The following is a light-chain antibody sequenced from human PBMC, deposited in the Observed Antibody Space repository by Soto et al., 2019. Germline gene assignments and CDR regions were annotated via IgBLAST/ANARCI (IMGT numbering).Light chain of an antibody. CDR3: QQRSNWPPYT. Sequence: EIVLTQSPATLSLSPGERATLSCRASQSVSSYLAWYQQKPGQPPRLLIYDASNRATGIPARFSGSGSGTDFTLTISSLEPEDFAVYYCQQRSNWPPYTFGKGTKVEIK. V-gene: IGKV3-11*01. J-gene: IGKJ2*01. CDR1: QSVSSY. CDR2: DAS.